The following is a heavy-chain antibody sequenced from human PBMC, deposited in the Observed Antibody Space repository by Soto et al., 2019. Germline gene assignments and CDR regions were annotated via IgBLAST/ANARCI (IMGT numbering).Heavy chain of an antibody. CDR1: GGTFSSYT. CDR3: ARDPSYYYGSGSSLPDDY. V-gene: IGHV1-69*04. Sequence: ASVKVSCKASGGTFSSYTISWVRQAPGQGLEWMGRIIPILGIANYAQKFQGRVTITADKSTSTAYMELSSLRSEDTAVYYCARDPSYYYGSGSSLPDDYWGQGTLVTVSS. D-gene: IGHD3-10*01. J-gene: IGHJ4*02. CDR2: IIPILGIA.